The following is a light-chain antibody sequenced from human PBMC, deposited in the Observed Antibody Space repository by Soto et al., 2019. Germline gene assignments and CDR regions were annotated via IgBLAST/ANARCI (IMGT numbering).Light chain of an antibody. J-gene: IGLJ2*01. CDR2: DVN. CDR1: SSDVGVYDF. Sequence: QSVLPQPASVSGSPGQSITISCAGTSSDVGVYDFVSWYQQHLGKAPKLLIYDVNNRPAGISNRFSGSKSGNTASLTISGLQSEDEADYYCSSYTTSTTRVFGGGTKVTVL. V-gene: IGLV2-14*03. CDR3: SSYTTSTTRV.